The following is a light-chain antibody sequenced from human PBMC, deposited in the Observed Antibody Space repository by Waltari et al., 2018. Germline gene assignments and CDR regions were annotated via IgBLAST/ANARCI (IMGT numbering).Light chain of an antibody. CDR3: QQSFNTPRT. J-gene: IGKJ2*01. CDR1: QTISKF. Sequence: DIQMTQSPSSLSASVGERVTITCRASQTISKFLNWYQQKTGKPPSLLMYAASNLQSGVPSRFSGGGSGTDFTLTISSLRPEDFATYYCQQSFNTPRTFGQGTKLEIK. CDR2: AAS. V-gene: IGKV1-39*01.